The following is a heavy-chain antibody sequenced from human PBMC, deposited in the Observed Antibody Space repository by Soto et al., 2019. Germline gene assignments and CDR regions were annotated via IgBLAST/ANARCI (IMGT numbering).Heavy chain of an antibody. CDR3: ARGQDRITIFGVVKGDKWFDP. D-gene: IGHD3-3*01. CDR2: IYYSGST. V-gene: IGHV4-39*01. CDR1: GGSISSSSYY. J-gene: IGHJ5*02. Sequence: PSETLSLTCTVSGGSISSSSYYWGWIRQPPGKGLEWIGSIYYSGSTYYNPSLKSRVTISVDTSKNQFSLKLSSVTAADTAVYYCARGQDRITIFGVVKGDKWFDPWGQGTLVTVSS.